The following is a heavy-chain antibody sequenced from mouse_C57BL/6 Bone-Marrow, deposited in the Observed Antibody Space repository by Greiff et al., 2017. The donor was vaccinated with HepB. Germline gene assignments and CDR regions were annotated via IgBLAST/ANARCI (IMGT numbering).Heavy chain of an antibody. V-gene: IGHV2-6*03. D-gene: IGHD2-3*01. CDR3: ARLRWRDYAMDY. CDR1: GFSLTSYG. J-gene: IGHJ4*01. CDR2: IWSDGST. Sequence: VKLQESGPGLVAPSQSLSITCTVSGFSLTSYGVHWVRQPPGKGLEWLVVIWSDGSTTYNSALKSRLSISKDNSKSQVFLKMNSLQTDDTAMYYCARLRWRDYAMDYWGQGTSVTVSS.